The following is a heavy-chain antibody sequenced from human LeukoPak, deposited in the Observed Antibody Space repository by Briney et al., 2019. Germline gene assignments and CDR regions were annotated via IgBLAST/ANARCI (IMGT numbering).Heavy chain of an antibody. J-gene: IGHJ4*02. CDR1: GFTFSNYW. Sequence: GGPLRISCAASGFTFSNYWMHWIRQVPGKGLVWVSHIKYDGSATNYADSVKGRFTISRDNAKNTLYLQMNSLRAEDTAVYYCVSGSLQSGYNFDYWGQGALVTVSS. D-gene: IGHD3-3*01. CDR3: VSGSLQSGYNFDY. CDR2: IKYDGSAT. V-gene: IGHV3-74*01.